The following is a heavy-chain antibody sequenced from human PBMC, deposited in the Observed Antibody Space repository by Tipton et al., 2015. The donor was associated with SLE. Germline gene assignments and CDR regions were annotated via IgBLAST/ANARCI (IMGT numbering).Heavy chain of an antibody. CDR2: ISSSSSYI. CDR1: GFTFSSYS. D-gene: IGHD3-10*01. J-gene: IGHJ5*02. Sequence: SLRLSCAASGFTFSSYSMNWVRQAPGKGLEWVSSISSSSSYIYYADSVKGRFTISRDNAKNSLYLQMNSLRAEDTAVYYCARVGSGNWFDPWGQGTLVTVSS. CDR3: ARVGSGNWFDP. V-gene: IGHV3-21*01.